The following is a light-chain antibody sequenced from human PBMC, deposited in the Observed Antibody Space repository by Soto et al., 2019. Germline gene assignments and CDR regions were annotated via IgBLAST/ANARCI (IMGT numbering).Light chain of an antibody. CDR2: DVT. Sequence: QSALTQPRSVPGSPGQSVTISCTGTSSDVGGYNYVSWYQQHPDKAPKVMIYDVTKRPSGVPDRFSGSKSGNTASLTISGLQAEDEADYYCCSYAGSYIYVFGTGTKVTVL. CDR1: SSDVGGYNY. CDR3: CSYAGSYIYV. J-gene: IGLJ1*01. V-gene: IGLV2-11*01.